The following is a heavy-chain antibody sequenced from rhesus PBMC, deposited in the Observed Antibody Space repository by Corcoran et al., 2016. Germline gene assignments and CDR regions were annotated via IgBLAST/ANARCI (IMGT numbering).Heavy chain of an antibody. CDR3: AKSSYYYYFDY. CDR2: ISNGGGST. J-gene: IGHJ4*01. Sequence: EVQLVESGGGLVQPGGSLRLSCAASGFTFSRYGMSWVRQAPGKGLEGVSYISNGGGSTYYADALKGRFTISRDNSKNTLSLQMNSLRAEDTAVYYCAKSSYYYYFDYWGQGVLVTVSS. V-gene: IGHV3S5*01. CDR1: GFTFSRYG. D-gene: IGHD3-22*01.